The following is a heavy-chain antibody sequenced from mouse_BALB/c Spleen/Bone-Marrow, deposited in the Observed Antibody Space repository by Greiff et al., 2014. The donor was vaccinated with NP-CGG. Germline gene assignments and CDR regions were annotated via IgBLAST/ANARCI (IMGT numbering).Heavy chain of an antibody. CDR2: IYPYNGGT. D-gene: IGHD2-4*01. CDR3: ARKDYDSFFDY. V-gene: IGHV1S29*02. CDR1: GYTFTDYN. Sequence: EVQGVESGPELVKPGASVKISCKASGYTFTDYNMHWVKQSHGKSLEWIGYIYPYNGGTGYNQKFKTKATLTVDNSSGTAYMELRGLTSEDSAVYYCARKDYDSFFDYWGQGTTLTVSS. J-gene: IGHJ2*01.